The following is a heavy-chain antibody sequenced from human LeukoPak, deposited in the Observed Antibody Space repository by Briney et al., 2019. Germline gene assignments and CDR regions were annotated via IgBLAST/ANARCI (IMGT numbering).Heavy chain of an antibody. CDR2: ISHSGTT. CDR3: ARDWSAWDDFFSHLDV. D-gene: IGHD1-1*01. CDR1: GGSFSDYQ. V-gene: IGHV4-34*01. Sequence: ASETLSLTCAVSGGSFSDYQWNWIRQSPGKGLEWLWEISHSGTTTYNPSLKSRVTISIDTSKNQFSLKLTSVTAADTAIYYCARDWSAWDDFFSHLDVWGKGTSVTVSS. J-gene: IGHJ6*04.